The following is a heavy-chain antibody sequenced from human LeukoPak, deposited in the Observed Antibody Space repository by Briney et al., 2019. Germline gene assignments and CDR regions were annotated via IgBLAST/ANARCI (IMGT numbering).Heavy chain of an antibody. D-gene: IGHD1-26*01. V-gene: IGHV3-21*01. Sequence: KPGGSLRLSCAASGFTYSSYSMNWVRQAPGKGLEWVSSISSSSSYIYYADSVKGRFTISRDNAKNSLYLQMNSLRAEDTAVYYCARENRGSYYQFDCWGQGTLVTVSS. CDR3: ARENRGSYYQFDC. CDR1: GFTYSSYS. CDR2: ISSSSSYI. J-gene: IGHJ4*02.